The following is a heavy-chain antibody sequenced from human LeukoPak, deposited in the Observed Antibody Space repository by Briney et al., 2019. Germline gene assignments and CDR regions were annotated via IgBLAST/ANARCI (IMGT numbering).Heavy chain of an antibody. Sequence: PGGSLRLSCAASGFTFSTYAIHWVRQAPGKGLEWVAVISYDGTKKYYADSVKGRLTISRDNSKNTLFLQMNSLRAEDTAVYYCARGRERWLQLPFDYWGQGTLVTVSS. CDR1: GFTFSTYA. V-gene: IGHV3-30-3*01. J-gene: IGHJ4*02. D-gene: IGHD5-24*01. CDR2: ISYDGTKK. CDR3: ARGRERWLQLPFDY.